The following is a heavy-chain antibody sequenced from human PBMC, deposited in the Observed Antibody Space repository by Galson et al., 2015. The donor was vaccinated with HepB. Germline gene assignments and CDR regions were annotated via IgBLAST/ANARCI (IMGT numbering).Heavy chain of an antibody. J-gene: IGHJ5*02. Sequence: ETLSLTCTVSGGSISSSSYYWGWIRQPPGKGLEWIGSIYYSGSTYYNPSLKSRVTISVDTSKNQFSLKLSSVTAADTAVYYCARHSVVPAAIHWVEWFDPWGQGTLVTVSS. D-gene: IGHD2-2*01. CDR2: IYYSGST. CDR1: GGSISSSSYY. V-gene: IGHV4-39*01. CDR3: ARHSVVPAAIHWVEWFDP.